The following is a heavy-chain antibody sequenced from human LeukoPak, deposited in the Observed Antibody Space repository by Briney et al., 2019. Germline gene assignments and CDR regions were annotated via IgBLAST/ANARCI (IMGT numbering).Heavy chain of an antibody. V-gene: IGHV4-61*02. CDR3: ARDRGYYDSSGYRNDY. J-gene: IGHJ4*02. CDR2: IHTSGST. Sequence: SETLSLTCTVSGGSISSGSYYWSWIRQPAGKGLEWIGRIHTSGSTNYNPSLKSRVTISVDTSKNQFSLKLSSVTAADTAVYYCARDRGYYDSSGYRNDYWGQGTLVTVSS. CDR1: GGSISSGSYY. D-gene: IGHD3-22*01.